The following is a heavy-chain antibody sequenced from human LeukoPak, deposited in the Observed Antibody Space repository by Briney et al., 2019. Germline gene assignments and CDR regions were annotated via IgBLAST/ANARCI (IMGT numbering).Heavy chain of an antibody. CDR3: PTSFFSDSSGWHRPPAF. J-gene: IGHJ4*02. CDR1: GFTFSSYA. Sequence: GGSLRLSCAASGFTFSSYAMSWVRQAPGKGLEWVSAISGSGGSTYYADSVKGRFTISRDNSKNTLYLQMNSLRPDDTAVYYCPTSFFSDSSGWHRPPAFWGQGTLVTVSS. V-gene: IGHV3-23*01. D-gene: IGHD3-22*01. CDR2: ISGSGGST.